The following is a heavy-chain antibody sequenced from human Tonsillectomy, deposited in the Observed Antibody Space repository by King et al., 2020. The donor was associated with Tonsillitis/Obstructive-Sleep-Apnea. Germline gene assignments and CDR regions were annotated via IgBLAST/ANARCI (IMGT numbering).Heavy chain of an antibody. V-gene: IGHV3-21*01. Sequence: QLVQSGGGLVKPGGSLRLSCAASGFTFSSYSRNWVRQAPGKGLEWVSSISSSSSYIYYADSVKGRFTTSRDNAKNSLYLKMNSLRAEDTALYYCARGSGSTIDYRGQGTLITVSS. J-gene: IGHJ4*02. D-gene: IGHD5/OR15-5a*01. CDR3: ARGSGSTIDY. CDR2: ISSSSSYI. CDR1: GFTFSSYS.